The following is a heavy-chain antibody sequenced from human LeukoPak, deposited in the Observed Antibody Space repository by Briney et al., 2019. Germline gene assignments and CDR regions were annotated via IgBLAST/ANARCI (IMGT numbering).Heavy chain of an antibody. Sequence: SETLSLTCTVSGGSISSSSYYWGWIRQPPGKGLEWIGSIYYSGSTYYNPSLKSRVTISVDTSKNHFSLKLSSVTAADTAVYYCAREIGGAADTWGQGTLVTVSS. V-gene: IGHV4-39*02. CDR2: IYYSGST. D-gene: IGHD6-13*01. J-gene: IGHJ5*02. CDR3: AREIGGAADT. CDR1: GGSISSSSYY.